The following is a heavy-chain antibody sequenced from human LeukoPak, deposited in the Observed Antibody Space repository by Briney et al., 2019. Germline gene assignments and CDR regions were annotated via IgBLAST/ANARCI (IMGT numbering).Heavy chain of an antibody. CDR3: ARALRIQLWFDY. V-gene: IGHV1-46*01. J-gene: IGHJ4*02. Sequence: ASVEVSCKASGYTFTSYYMHWVRQAPGQGLEWMGIINPSGGSTSYAQKFQGRVTMTRDTSTSTVYMELSSLRSEDTAVYYCARALRIQLWFDYWGQGTLVTVSS. D-gene: IGHD5-18*01. CDR2: INPSGGST. CDR1: GYTFTSYY.